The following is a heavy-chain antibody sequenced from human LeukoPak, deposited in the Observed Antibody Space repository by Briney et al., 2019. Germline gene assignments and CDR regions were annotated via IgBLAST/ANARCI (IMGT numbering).Heavy chain of an antibody. D-gene: IGHD2-2*01. CDR3: ACLPYAFDI. CDR1: GYTFTGYY. V-gene: IGHV1-46*01. Sequence: ASVKVSCKASGYTFTGYYIHWVRQAPGQGLEWMALINPSGGSTHYAQKFQGRVTVTRDTSTSTAYMELTSLRSEDTAVYYCACLPYAFDIWGQGTMVTVSS. CDR2: INPSGGST. J-gene: IGHJ3*02.